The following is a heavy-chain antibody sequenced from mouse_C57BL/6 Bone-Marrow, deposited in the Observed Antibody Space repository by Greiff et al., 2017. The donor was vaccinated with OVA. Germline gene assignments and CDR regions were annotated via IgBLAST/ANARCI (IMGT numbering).Heavy chain of an antibody. CDR1: GFTFSNYW. D-gene: IGHD2-12*01. V-gene: IGHV6-3*01. J-gene: IGHJ2*01. Sequence: EVKLEESGGGLVQPGGSMKLSCVASGFTFSNYWMNWVRQSPEKGLEWVAQIRLKSGNYATPYAESVKGRFTISRDDSTSSVYLQMTKFRAEDTGSYYCTYSNDGYFDYWGQGTTLTVSS. CDR2: IRLKSGNYAT. CDR3: TYSNDGYFDY.